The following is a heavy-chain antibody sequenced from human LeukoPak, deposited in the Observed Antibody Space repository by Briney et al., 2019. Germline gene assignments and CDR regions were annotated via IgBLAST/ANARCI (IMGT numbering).Heavy chain of an antibody. Sequence: GGSLRLSCAASGFTFSGSPMHWVRQASGKGLEWVGLITSKPNTYATVYAASVKGRFTISRDDSKNTAYLQMNSLKTEDTAVYYCAGGSGWYSPDYWGQGTLVTVSS. CDR1: GFTFSGSP. J-gene: IGHJ4*02. D-gene: IGHD6-19*01. CDR3: AGGSGWYSPDY. CDR2: ITSKPNTYAT. V-gene: IGHV3-73*01.